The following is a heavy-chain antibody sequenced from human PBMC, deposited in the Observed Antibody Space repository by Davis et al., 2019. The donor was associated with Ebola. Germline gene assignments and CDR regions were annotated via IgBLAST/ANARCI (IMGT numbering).Heavy chain of an antibody. CDR3: ARDASGKKFFDH. V-gene: IGHV3-30-3*01. CDR2: ISYYGSPK. Sequence: PGGSLRLSCAASGFTFSSYAMHWVRQAPGKGLEWVAVISYYGSPKYHADSVKGRFTISRDNSNNTLFLEMNSLRTEDTAIYYCARDASGKKFFDHWGQGILVTVSS. J-gene: IGHJ4*02. CDR1: GFTFSSYA. D-gene: IGHD3-10*01.